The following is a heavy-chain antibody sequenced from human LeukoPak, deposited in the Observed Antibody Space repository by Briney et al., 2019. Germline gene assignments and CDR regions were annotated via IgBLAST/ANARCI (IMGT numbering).Heavy chain of an antibody. V-gene: IGHV3-23*01. CDR2: IGGSGGST. CDR3: AKDRIAAHELIDY. J-gene: IGHJ4*02. D-gene: IGHD6-6*01. Sequence: GGSLRLSCAASGFTFSSYAMSWVRQAPGKGLEWVSAIGGSGGSTYYADSVKGRFTISRDNSKNTLYLQMNSLRAEDTAVYYCAKDRIAAHELIDYWGQGTLVTVSS. CDR1: GFTFSSYA.